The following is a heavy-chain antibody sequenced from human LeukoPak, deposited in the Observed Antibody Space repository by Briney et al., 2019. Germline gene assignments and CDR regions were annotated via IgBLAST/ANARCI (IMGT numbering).Heavy chain of an antibody. Sequence: GGSLRLSCAASGFTFSSYAMPWVRQAPGKGLEWVAVISYDGSNKYYADSVKGRFTISRDNSKNTLYLQMNSLRAEDTAVYYCARDPDSSGWYRIFDYWGQGTLVTVSS. J-gene: IGHJ4*02. D-gene: IGHD6-19*01. CDR2: ISYDGSNK. V-gene: IGHV3-30-3*01. CDR1: GFTFSSYA. CDR3: ARDPDSSGWYRIFDY.